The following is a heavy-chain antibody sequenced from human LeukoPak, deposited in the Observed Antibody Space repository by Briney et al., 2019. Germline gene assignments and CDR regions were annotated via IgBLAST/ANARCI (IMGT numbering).Heavy chain of an antibody. V-gene: IGHV4-34*01. CDR3: ASLRPGVVNYYYYMDV. J-gene: IGHJ6*03. Sequence: SETLSLTCAVYGGSFSGYYWSWIRQPPGKGLEWIGEINHSGSTNYNPSLKSRVTISVDTSKNQFSLKLSSVAAADTAVYYCASLRPGVVNYYYYMDVWGKGTTVTVSS. CDR1: GGSFSGYY. D-gene: IGHD3-3*01. CDR2: INHSGST.